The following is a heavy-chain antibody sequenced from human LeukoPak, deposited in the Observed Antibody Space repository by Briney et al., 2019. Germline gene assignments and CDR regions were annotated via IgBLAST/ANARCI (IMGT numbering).Heavy chain of an antibody. CDR1: GFTLSSYA. D-gene: IGHD1-26*01. CDR2: IIDSGDIT. Sequence: GGSLRLSCEASGFTLSSYAMSWVRQAPGKGLEWVSGIIDSGDITYSANSVKGRFTISRDNSKNTLYLQMNSLRAEDTAVYYCARRRYYYFDYWGQGTLVTVSS. J-gene: IGHJ4*02. V-gene: IGHV3-23*01. CDR3: ARRRYYYFDY.